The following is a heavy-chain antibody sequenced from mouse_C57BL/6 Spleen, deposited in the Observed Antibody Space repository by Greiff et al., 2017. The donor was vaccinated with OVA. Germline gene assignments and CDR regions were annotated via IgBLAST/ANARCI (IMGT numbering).Heavy chain of an antibody. CDR1: GFTFTDYY. V-gene: IGHV7-3*01. CDR3: ASLYDGYYSY. Sequence: EVQLVESGGGLVQPGGSLSLSCAASGFTFTDYYMSWVRQPPGKALEWLGFIRNKANGYTTEYSASVKGRFTISRDNSQSILYLQMNALRAEDSATYYCASLYDGYYSYWGQGTLVTVSA. J-gene: IGHJ3*01. D-gene: IGHD2-3*01. CDR2: IRNKANGYTT.